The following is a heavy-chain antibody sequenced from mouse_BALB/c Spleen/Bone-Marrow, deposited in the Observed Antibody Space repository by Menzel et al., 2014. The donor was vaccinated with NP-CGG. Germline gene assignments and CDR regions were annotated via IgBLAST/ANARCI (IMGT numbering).Heavy chain of an antibody. J-gene: IGHJ2*01. CDR3: ARVSYDYFDY. Sequence: EVQVVESGGGLVKPGGSLKLSCAASGFTFSDYYMYWVRQTPEKRLEWVATISDGGSYTYYPDSVKGRFTISRDNAKNNLYLQMRSLKSEDTAMYYCARVSYDYFDYWGQGTTLTVSS. D-gene: IGHD2-4*01. V-gene: IGHV5-4*02. CDR2: ISDGGSYT. CDR1: GFTFSDYY.